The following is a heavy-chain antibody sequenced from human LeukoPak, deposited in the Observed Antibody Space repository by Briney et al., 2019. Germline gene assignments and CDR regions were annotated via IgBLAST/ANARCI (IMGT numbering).Heavy chain of an antibody. V-gene: IGHV3-7*01. CDR3: ARGWAQLLFYGNWFDP. CDR2: IKQDGSEQ. CDR1: GFTFSSYW. Sequence: PGGPLRFSCAAPGFTFSSYWMSWVGKAPGKGREWVANIKQDGSEQYAVDSGKGRCTISRDNARNSLYLQMNSLRAEDTAVYYCARGWAQLLFYGNWFDPWGQGTLVTVSS. J-gene: IGHJ5*02. D-gene: IGHD2-2*01.